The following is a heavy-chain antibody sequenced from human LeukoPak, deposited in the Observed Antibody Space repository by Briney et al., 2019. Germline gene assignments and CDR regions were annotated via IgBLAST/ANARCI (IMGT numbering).Heavy chain of an antibody. CDR2: IYYSGSN. V-gene: IGHV4-59*08. D-gene: IGHD5-18*01. CDR3: ARGIRGYSYYYYYGMDV. J-gene: IGHJ6*02. Sequence: SETLSLTCTVSGGSISSYYWSWIRQPPGKGLEGIGYIYYSGSNNYNPSLKSRVTISVDTSKNQFSLKLSSVTAADTAVYYCARGIRGYSYYYYYGMDVWGQGTTVTVSS. CDR1: GGSISSYY.